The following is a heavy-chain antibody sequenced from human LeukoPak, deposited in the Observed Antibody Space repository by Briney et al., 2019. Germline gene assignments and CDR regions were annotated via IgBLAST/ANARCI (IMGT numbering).Heavy chain of an antibody. Sequence: GGSLRLSCAASGFTFRSYAMSWVRQAPGKGLEWVSAISGSGGSTYYADSVKGRFTISRDNSKNTLYLQMNSLRAEDTAVYYCAKDWNYYGSGSYGDFHHWGQGTLVTVSS. J-gene: IGHJ1*01. CDR3: AKDWNYYGSGSYGDFHH. D-gene: IGHD3-10*01. CDR2: ISGSGGST. CDR1: GFTFRSYA. V-gene: IGHV3-23*01.